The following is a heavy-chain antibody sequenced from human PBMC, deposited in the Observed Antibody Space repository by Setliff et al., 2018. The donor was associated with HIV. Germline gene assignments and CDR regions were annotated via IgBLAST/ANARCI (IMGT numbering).Heavy chain of an antibody. CDR2: IFYSGIT. D-gene: IGHD3-3*01. J-gene: IGHJ3*02. V-gene: IGHV4-39*01. Sequence: LSLTCTVSGGSFTSRSYYWGWIRQPPGKGLEWIGGIFYSGITYYNPSLKSRVTISVDTSKNQFSLNLTSVTAADTAVYYCARSKTFYDFWGGYYTHGAFKIWGLGTMVTVSS. CDR1: GGSFTSRSYY. CDR3: ARSKTFYDFWGGYYTHGAFKI.